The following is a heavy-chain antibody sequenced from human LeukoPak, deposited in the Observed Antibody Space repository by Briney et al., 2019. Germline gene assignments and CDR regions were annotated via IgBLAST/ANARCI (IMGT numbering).Heavy chain of an antibody. Sequence: GGSLRLSCAASGFTFSSYGMHWVRQAPGKGLEWVAVISYDGSNKYYADSVKGRFTISRDNSKNTLYLQMNSLRAEDTAVYYCAKGGYLITFGAFDYWGQGTLVTVSS. CDR3: AKGGYLITFGAFDY. CDR2: ISYDGSNK. J-gene: IGHJ4*02. CDR1: GFTFSSYG. D-gene: IGHD3-16*01. V-gene: IGHV3-30*18.